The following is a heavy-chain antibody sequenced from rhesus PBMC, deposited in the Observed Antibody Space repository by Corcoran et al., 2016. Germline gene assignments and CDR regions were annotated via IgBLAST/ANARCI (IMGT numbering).Heavy chain of an antibody. J-gene: IGHJ4*01. Sequence: QLQLQESGPGLVKPSETLSLTCAVSGGSISSGYGWSWIRQPPGKGLEWIGNILGSIGSTYYNPSLKSRVTISKDTSKNPFSLKLSSVTAADTAVYYCARKGPLMDWSNDYWGQGVLVTVSS. CDR2: ILGSIGST. D-gene: IGHD3-3*01. CDR1: GGSISSGYG. V-gene: IGHV4S7*01. CDR3: ARKGPLMDWSNDY.